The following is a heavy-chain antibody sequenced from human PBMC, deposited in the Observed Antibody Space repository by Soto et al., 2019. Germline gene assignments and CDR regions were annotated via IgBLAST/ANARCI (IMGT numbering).Heavy chain of an antibody. CDR2: TTGSGDVI. V-gene: IGHV3-48*04. CDR3: ARSSGDYRPFDS. D-gene: IGHD3-22*01. CDR1: GFTFSSYS. Sequence: PGGSLRLSCAASGFTFSSYSMNWVRQAPGKGLEWVSHTTGSGDVIYYADSVKGRFTISRDNVKNSLYLQMNSLRAEDTALYYCARSSGDYRPFDSWGQGTLVTVSS. J-gene: IGHJ4*02.